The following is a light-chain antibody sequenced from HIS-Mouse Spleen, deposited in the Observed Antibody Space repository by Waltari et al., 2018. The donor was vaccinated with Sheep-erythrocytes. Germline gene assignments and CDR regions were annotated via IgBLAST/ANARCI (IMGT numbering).Light chain of an antibody. CDR1: SSDVRGYNY. CDR2: EVS. V-gene: IGLV2-14*01. CDR3: SSYTSSSTQV. J-gene: IGLJ2*01. Sequence: QSALTQPASVSGSPGQSTTISCTGTSSDVRGYNYVSGYQQHLGKAPKLMIYEVSNRPSGVSNRFSGSKSGNTASLTISGLQAEDEADYYCSSYTSSSTQVFGGGTKLTVL.